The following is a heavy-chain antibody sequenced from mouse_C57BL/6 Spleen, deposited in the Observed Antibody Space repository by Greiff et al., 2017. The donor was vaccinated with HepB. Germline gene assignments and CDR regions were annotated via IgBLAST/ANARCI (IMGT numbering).Heavy chain of an antibody. CDR3: ARDGHYYGSSYSYWYFDV. V-gene: IGHV7-1*01. Sequence: EVQVVESGGGLVQSGRSLRLSCATSGFTFSDFYMEWVRQAPGKGLEWIAASRNKANDYTTEYSASVKGRFIVSRDTSQSILYLQMNALRAEDTAIYYCARDGHYYGSSYSYWYFDVWGTGTTVTVSS. J-gene: IGHJ1*03. CDR2: SRNKANDYTT. D-gene: IGHD1-1*01. CDR1: GFTFSDFY.